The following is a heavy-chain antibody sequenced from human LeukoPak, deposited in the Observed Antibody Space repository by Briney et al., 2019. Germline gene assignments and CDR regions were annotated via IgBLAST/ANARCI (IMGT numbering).Heavy chain of an antibody. CDR1: EFTVSSNY. D-gene: IGHD6-19*01. CDR3: ARIAVAGLNFDF. CDR2: IYSGGST. V-gene: IGHV3-66*01. Sequence: GGSLRLSCAASEFTVSSNYMSWVRQAPGKGLEWASVIYSGGSTYKADSVEGRFTISRDSSKNTLYLQMNSLRAEETAVYYCARIAVAGLNFDFWGQGTLVTVSS. J-gene: IGHJ4*02.